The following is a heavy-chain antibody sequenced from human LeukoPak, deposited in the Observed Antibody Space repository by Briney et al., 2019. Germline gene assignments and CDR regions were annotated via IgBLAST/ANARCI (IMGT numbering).Heavy chain of an antibody. CDR1: GFTFSTYA. V-gene: IGHV3-64*01. CDR3: ALVDTAMIDYGMDV. Sequence: GGSLRLSCAASGFTFSTYAMHWVRQAPGKGLEYVSAITNNGGSTYYANSVKGRFTISRDNSKNTLYLQMGSLRAEDMAVYYCALVDTAMIDYGMDVWGQGTTVTVSS. J-gene: IGHJ6*02. D-gene: IGHD5-18*01. CDR2: ITNNGGST.